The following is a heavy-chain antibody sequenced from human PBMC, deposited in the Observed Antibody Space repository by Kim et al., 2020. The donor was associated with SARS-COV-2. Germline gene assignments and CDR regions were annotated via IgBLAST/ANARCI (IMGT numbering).Heavy chain of an antibody. D-gene: IGHD6-13*01. V-gene: IGHV1-69*13. CDR1: GGTFSSYA. Sequence: SVKVSCKASGGTFSSYAISWVRQAPGQGLEWMGGIIPIFGTANYAQKFQGRVTITADESTSTAYMELSSLRSEDTAVYYCASGDSYSSSWYLSNYWGQGTLVTVSS. J-gene: IGHJ4*02. CDR3: ASGDSYSSSWYLSNY. CDR2: IIPIFGTA.